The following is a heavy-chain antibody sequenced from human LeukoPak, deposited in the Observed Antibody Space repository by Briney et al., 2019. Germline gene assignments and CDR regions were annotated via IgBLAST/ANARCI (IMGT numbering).Heavy chain of an antibody. CDR3: ARDARDGYGGNPFDY. CDR2: ISSSSSTI. D-gene: IGHD4-23*01. CDR1: GLTFSSYS. J-gene: IGHJ4*02. Sequence: GGSLRLSCAASGLTFSSYSMNWVRQAPGKGLEWVSYISSSSSTIYYADSVKGRFTISRDNAKNTLYLQMNSLRAEDTAVYYCARDARDGYGGNPFDYWGQGTLVTVSS. V-gene: IGHV3-48*01.